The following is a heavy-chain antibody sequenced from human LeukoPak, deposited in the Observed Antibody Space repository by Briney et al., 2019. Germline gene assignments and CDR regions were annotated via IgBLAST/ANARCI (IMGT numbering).Heavy chain of an antibody. V-gene: IGHV3-48*03. CDR1: GFTFSSYE. Sequence: GGSLRLSCAASGFTFSSYEMDWFRQAPGKGLEWVSYISSSGTTVKYADSVKGRFTIPRDNAKNSLYLQMSSLRAEDTAVYYCVRDPCGGGSCIDYWGRGTLVTVSS. J-gene: IGHJ4*02. CDR2: ISSSGTTV. CDR3: VRDPCGGGSCIDY. D-gene: IGHD2-21*01.